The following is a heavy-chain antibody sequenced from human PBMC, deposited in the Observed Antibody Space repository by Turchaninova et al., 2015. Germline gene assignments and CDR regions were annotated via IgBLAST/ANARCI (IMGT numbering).Heavy chain of an antibody. J-gene: IGHJ2*01. CDR3: ARGLSPPGYSFSYWYFDS. Sequence: QVQLQQWGAGLLKDSETLSLTCAVYGGSFSGYNWSCIRQPPGKGLEWIGKITHRGSANYNPPLKIRVTISVDTSKNQFSLNLNSVTAADTAVYYCARGLSPPGYSFSYWYFDSWGRGTPLTVSS. CDR1: GGSFSGYN. CDR2: ITHRGSA. V-gene: IGHV4-34*02. D-gene: IGHD5-12*01.